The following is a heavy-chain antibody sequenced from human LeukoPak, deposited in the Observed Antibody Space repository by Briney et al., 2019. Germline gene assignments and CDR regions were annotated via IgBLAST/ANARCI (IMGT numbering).Heavy chain of an antibody. J-gene: IGHJ4*02. CDR3: ARGAPPFYDYVWGSYRYLDY. CDR2: INHSGST. CDR1: GYSISRGYY. D-gene: IGHD3-16*02. Sequence: SETLSLTCAVSGYSISRGYYWCCIRQPPGKGLEWVGSINHSGSTYYHSSPTGRITISVETSKYQFSLNLSSVTAPTTAAYYCARGAPPFYDYVWGSYRYLDYWGQGTLVTVSS. V-gene: IGHV4-38-2*01.